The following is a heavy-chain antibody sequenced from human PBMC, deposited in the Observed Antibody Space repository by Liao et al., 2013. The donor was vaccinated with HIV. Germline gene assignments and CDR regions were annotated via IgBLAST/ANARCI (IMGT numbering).Heavy chain of an antibody. J-gene: IGHJ4*02. V-gene: IGHV4-4*08. CDR2: VYNSGTT. CDR3: AKEHRGSYSFDY. D-gene: IGHD1-26*01. CDR1: GGSFSTYY. Sequence: QLQLQESGPGLVKPSETLSLTCTVSGGSFSTYYWSWIRQPPGKGLEWIGYVYNSGTTKYNPSLKSRVTISVDTSKNKFSLKLNSVTAADTAVYYCAKEHRGSYSFDYWGQGTQVTVSS.